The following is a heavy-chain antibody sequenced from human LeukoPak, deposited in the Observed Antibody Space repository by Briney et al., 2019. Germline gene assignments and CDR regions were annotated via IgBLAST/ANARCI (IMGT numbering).Heavy chain of an antibody. V-gene: IGHV3-9*01. CDR3: AKDILAGGYGMDV. J-gene: IGHJ6*02. Sequence: GRSLRLSCAASVFTFHDYAMHWARQAPGKGLEGVSGISWNSGSIRYADSVNGRFTISRDNAKNSLYLQMNSLRAEDTALYYYAKDILAGGYGMDVWGQGTTVTVSS. CDR2: ISWNSGSI. CDR1: VFTFHDYA. D-gene: IGHD6-19*01.